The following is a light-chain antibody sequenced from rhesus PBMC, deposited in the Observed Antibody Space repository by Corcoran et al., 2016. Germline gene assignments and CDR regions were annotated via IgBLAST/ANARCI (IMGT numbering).Light chain of an antibody. CDR1: SSVTTN. V-gene: IGKV3-42*01. J-gene: IGKJ2*01. Sequence: EIVLTQSPASMAVSQGERVTISCTASSSVTTNYLNWYQQKPGFPPRLLVYRISRLASGVPGRFSGSGSGTSYTLTIRGVETEDAANYYCQQGHSIPSSFGQGTKVEIK. CDR2: RIS. CDR3: QQGHSIPSS.